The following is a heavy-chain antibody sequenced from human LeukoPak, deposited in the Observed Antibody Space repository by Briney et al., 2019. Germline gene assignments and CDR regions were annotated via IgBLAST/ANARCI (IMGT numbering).Heavy chain of an antibody. CDR2: IYSGGST. Sequence: GGSLRPSCAASGFTFSSYGMSWVRQAPGKGLEWVSLIYSGGSTYYADSVKGRFTISRDNSNNTVYLQMNSLRAEDTAVYYCARAPSNAHFDYWGQGTLVTVSS. V-gene: IGHV3-66*01. D-gene: IGHD3-3*02. CDR1: GFTFSSYG. CDR3: ARAPSNAHFDY. J-gene: IGHJ4*02.